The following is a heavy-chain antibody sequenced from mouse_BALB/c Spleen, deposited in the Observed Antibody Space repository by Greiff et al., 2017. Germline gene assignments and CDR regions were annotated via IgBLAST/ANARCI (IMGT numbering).Heavy chain of an antibody. D-gene: IGHD1-2*01. CDR1: GFTFSDYY. Sequence: EVQLQESGGGLVKPGGSLKLSCAASGFTFSDYYMYWVRQTPGKRLEWVATISDGGSSTYYPASVKGRFTISRDNAKNNLYLQMSSLKSEDTAMYYCARATAATAFAYWGQGTLVTVSA. V-gene: IGHV5-4*02. J-gene: IGHJ3*01. CDR3: ARATAATAFAY. CDR2: ISDGGSST.